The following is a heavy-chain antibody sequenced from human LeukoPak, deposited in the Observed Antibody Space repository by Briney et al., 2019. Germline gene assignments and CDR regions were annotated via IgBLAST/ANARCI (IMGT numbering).Heavy chain of an antibody. D-gene: IGHD6-6*01. Sequence: ASVKVSCKASGYTFTSYDINWVRQATGQGLEWMGWMNPNSGNTNYAQKLQGRVTMATDTSTSTAYMDLRSLRSGDTAVYYCARVKGIEYSISFDTYDYHYYMDVWGKGTAVSVSS. V-gene: IGHV1-18*01. J-gene: IGHJ6*03. CDR2: MNPNSGNT. CDR3: ARVKGIEYSISFDTYDYHYYMDV. CDR1: GYTFTSYD.